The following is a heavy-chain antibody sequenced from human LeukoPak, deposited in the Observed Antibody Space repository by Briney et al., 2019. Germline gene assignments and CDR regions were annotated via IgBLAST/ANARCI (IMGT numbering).Heavy chain of an antibody. Sequence: PSETLSLTCSVSGDSISTYYWSWIRQPPGKALEWIGYVYYSGSTDYNPSLKSRVTISVDTSKKQFSLNLNSVTAADTAVYYCSASKQLWLRGLFDYWGQGTLVTLSS. D-gene: IGHD5-18*01. V-gene: IGHV4-59*01. CDR1: GDSISTYY. CDR3: SASKQLWLRGLFDY. J-gene: IGHJ4*02. CDR2: VYYSGST.